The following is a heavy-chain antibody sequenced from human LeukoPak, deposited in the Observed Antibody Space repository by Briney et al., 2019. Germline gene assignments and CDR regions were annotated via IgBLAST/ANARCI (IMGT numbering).Heavy chain of an antibody. Sequence: SETLSLTCTVSGGSISSSSYYWGWIRQPPGKGLEWIGSIYYSGSTYYNPSLKSRVTISVDTSKNQFSLKLSSVTAADTAVYYCASLPRIVREDYWGQGTLVTVSS. CDR1: GGSISSSSYY. J-gene: IGHJ4*02. CDR2: IYYSGST. CDR3: ASLPRIVREDY. D-gene: IGHD1-26*01. V-gene: IGHV4-39*07.